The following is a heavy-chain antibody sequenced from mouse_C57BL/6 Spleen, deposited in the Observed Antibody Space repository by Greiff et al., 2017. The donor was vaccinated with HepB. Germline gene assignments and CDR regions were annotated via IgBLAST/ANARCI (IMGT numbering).Heavy chain of an antibody. J-gene: IGHJ4*01. CDR2: ISYDGSN. Sequence: DVKLQESGPGLVKPSQSLSLTCSVTGYSITSGYYWNWIRQFPGNKLEWMGYISYDGSNNYNPSLKNRISITRDTSKNQFFLKLNSVTTEDTATYYCARAYYSKGGYYAMDYWGQGTSVTVSS. CDR1: GYSITSGYY. CDR3: ARAYYSKGGYYAMDY. D-gene: IGHD2-5*01. V-gene: IGHV3-6*01.